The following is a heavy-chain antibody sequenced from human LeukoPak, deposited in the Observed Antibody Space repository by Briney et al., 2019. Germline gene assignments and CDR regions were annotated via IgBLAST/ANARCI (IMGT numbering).Heavy chain of an antibody. CDR3: ARNYYDILTGYYVFDY. CDR1: GVSINSYY. CDR2: IYYSGST. D-gene: IGHD3-9*01. V-gene: IGHV4-59*01. Sequence: SETLSLTCAVSGVSINSYYWSWIRQPPGKGLEWIGYIYYSGSTNYNPSLKSRVTISVDTSKNQFSLKLSSVTAADTAVYYCARNYYDILTGYYVFDYWGQGTLVTVSP. J-gene: IGHJ4*02.